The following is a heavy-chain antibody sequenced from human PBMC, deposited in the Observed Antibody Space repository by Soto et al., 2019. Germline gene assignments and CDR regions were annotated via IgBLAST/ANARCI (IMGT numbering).Heavy chain of an antibody. CDR2: IYYSGST. J-gene: IGHJ4*02. Sequence: QLQLQESGPGLVKPSETLSLTCTVSGGSISSSSYYWGWIRQPPGKGLEWIGSIYYSGSTYYNPSLKSRVTISVDTSKNRFSLKLSSVTAADTAVYYCARLDTYSSSWYSGYYYFDYWGQGTLVTVSS. D-gene: IGHD6-13*01. CDR3: ARLDTYSSSWYSGYYYFDY. V-gene: IGHV4-39*01. CDR1: GGSISSSSYY.